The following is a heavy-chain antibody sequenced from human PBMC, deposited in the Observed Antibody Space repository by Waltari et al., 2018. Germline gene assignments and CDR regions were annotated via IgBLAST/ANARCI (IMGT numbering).Heavy chain of an antibody. CDR2: ISYDGSNK. J-gene: IGHJ4*02. Sequence: QVQLVESGGGVVQPGRSLRLSCAASGFTFSSYAMHRVRQAPGKGLEWVAVISYDGSNKYYADSVKGRFTISRDNSKNTLYLQMNSLRAEDTAVYYCARDSYDYGDYKDYWGQGTLVTVSS. CDR3: ARDSYDYGDYKDY. V-gene: IGHV3-30-3*01. D-gene: IGHD4-17*01. CDR1: GFTFSSYA.